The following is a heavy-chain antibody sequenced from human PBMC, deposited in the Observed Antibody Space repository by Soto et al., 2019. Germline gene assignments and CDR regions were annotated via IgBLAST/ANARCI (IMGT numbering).Heavy chain of an antibody. CDR2: INPSGGST. D-gene: IGHD3-16*02. CDR3: ARDLQNPYYDYVWGSYRYYGMDV. CDR1: GYTFTSYY. V-gene: IGHV1-46*01. J-gene: IGHJ6*02. Sequence: GASVKVSCTASGYTFTSYYMHWVRQAPGQGLEWMGIINPSGGSTSYAQKFQGRVTMTRDTSTSTVYMELSSLRSEDTAVYYCARDLQNPYYDYVWGSYRYYGMDVWGQGTTVTVSS.